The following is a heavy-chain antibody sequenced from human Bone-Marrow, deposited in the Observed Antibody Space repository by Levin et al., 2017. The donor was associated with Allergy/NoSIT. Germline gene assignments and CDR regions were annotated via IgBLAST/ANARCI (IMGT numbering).Heavy chain of an antibody. V-gene: IGHV6-1*01. Sequence: SQTLSLTCAISGDSVSSNSVAWNWIRQAPSRGLEWLGRTYYRSKWYNEYAVSVKSRISISPDTSKNQLSLQLNSVTPEDTAVYYCVRSYFPYGMDVWGQGTTVTVSS. D-gene: IGHD1-26*01. J-gene: IGHJ6*02. CDR1: GDSVSSNSVA. CDR3: VRSYFPYGMDV. CDR2: TYYRSKWYN.